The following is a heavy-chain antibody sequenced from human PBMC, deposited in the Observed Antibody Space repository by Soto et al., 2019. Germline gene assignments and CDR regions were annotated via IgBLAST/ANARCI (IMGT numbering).Heavy chain of an antibody. CDR2: IFHSLGA. CDR1: GGSTTSDY. V-gene: IGHV4-59*01. CDR3: VRDLNGSGDY. Sequence: PKASLSLTCTVSGGSTTSDYWSWIRQPPGKGLEWLGYIFHSLGAKYNPSLGSRGTISLDTSKNQLSLSLRSVTAADTAIYFCVRDLNGSGDYWGQGTLVNVSS. D-gene: IGHD3-10*01. J-gene: IGHJ4*02.